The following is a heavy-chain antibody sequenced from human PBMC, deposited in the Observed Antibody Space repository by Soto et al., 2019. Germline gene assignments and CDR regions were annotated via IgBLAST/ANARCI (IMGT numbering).Heavy chain of an antibody. V-gene: IGHV4-39*01. CDR1: GDSINSRSYY. J-gene: IGHJ4*02. D-gene: IGHD2-21*02. CDR2: IYYSVRT. CDR3: ARQRTSVVTQAYFDV. Sequence: SETLSLTFTVTGDSINSRSYYWGWIRQPPGKGLEWIGSIYYSVRTYNNPSIRSRVSMSIDTSKVQFSLKLKSVTAAATALYFCARQRTSVVTQAYFDVWGPGSLVTVSA.